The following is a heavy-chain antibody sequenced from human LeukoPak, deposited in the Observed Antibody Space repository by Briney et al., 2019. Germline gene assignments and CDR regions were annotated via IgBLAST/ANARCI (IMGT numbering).Heavy chain of an antibody. D-gene: IGHD6-19*01. V-gene: IGHV3-23*01. Sequence: GGSLRLSCAGSGFTFSTYAMTWVRQAPGKGLEWVSTISGSGGGTYFTDSVKGRFTISRDNSKNTVYLQMNSLRAEDTAIYYCAKFSNSGRYYFDNWGQGTLVTVSS. CDR2: ISGSGGGT. CDR3: AKFSNSGRYYFDN. CDR1: GFTFSTYA. J-gene: IGHJ4*02.